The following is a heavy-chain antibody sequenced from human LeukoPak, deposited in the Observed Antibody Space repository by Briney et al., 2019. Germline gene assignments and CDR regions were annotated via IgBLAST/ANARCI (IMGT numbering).Heavy chain of an antibody. J-gene: IGHJ4*02. D-gene: IGHD3-10*01. CDR3: AKSVGLLWFGELY. Sequence: GGSLRLSCAASGLTFSSYGMHWDRQAPGKGLEWVAVISYDGSNKYYADSVKGRFTISRDNSKNTPYLQMNSLRAEDTAVYYCAKSVGLLWFGELYWGQRTLVTVSS. CDR1: GLTFSSYG. CDR2: ISYDGSNK. V-gene: IGHV3-30*18.